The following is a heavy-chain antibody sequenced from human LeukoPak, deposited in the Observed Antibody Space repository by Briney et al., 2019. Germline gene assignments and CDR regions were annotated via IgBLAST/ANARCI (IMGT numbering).Heavy chain of an antibody. D-gene: IGHD6-6*01. CDR1: GFTFSSYW. J-gene: IGHJ4*02. V-gene: IGHV3-7*01. CDR3: ARGPRIIAARLSPPAVWYDY. Sequence: GGSLRLSCAASGFTFSSYWMSWVRQAPGKGLEWVANIKQDGSEKYYVDCVKGRFTISRDNAKNSLYLQMNSLRAEDTAVYYGARGPRIIAARLSPPAVWYDYWGREPWSPSPQ. CDR2: IKQDGSEK.